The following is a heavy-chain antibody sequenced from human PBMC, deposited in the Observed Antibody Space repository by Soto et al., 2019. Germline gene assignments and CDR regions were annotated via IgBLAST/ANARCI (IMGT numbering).Heavy chain of an antibody. CDR1: GGSISSGGYY. V-gene: IGHV4-31*03. J-gene: IGHJ6*02. Sequence: PSETLSLTCTVSGGSISSGGYYWSWIRQHPGKGLEWIGYIYYSGSTYYNPSLKSRVTISVDTSKNHFSLKLTSVTAADTAVYYCARAHYYNGMDVWGRGTTVTVSS. CDR3: ARAHYYNGMDV. CDR2: IYYSGST.